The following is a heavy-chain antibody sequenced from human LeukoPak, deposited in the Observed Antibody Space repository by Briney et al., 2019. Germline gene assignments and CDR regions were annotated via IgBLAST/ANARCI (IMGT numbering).Heavy chain of an antibody. Sequence: SVKVSCKASGGTFSSYAIGWVRQAPGQGLEWMGGIIPIFGTANYAQKFQGRVTITADESTSTAYMELSSLRSEDTAVYYCASGVEYQLLQGNWFDPWGQGTLVTVSS. CDR3: ASGVEYQLLQGNWFDP. J-gene: IGHJ5*02. CDR2: IIPIFGTA. D-gene: IGHD2-2*01. V-gene: IGHV1-69*13. CDR1: GGTFSSYA.